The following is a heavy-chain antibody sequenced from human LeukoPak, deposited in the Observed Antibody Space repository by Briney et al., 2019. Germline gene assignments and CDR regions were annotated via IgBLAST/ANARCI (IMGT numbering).Heavy chain of an antibody. D-gene: IGHD4-17*01. CDR1: GFTLSSYW. J-gene: IGHJ6*02. CDR2: IKSDGITT. Sequence: GGSLRLSCAASGFTLSSYWMHWVRQVPGKGLVWVSRIKSDGITTRYADSVKGRFTISRDNAKNTLYQQMNSLRVEDTAVYYCARDRMTTYGMDVWGQGTTVTVSS. CDR3: ARDRMTTYGMDV. V-gene: IGHV3-74*01.